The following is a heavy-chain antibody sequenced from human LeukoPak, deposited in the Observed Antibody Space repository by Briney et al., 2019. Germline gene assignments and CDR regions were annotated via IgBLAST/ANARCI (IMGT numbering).Heavy chain of an antibody. CDR3: ARRYYFWSNNWFDP. D-gene: IGHD3-3*01. CDR2: IYHSGST. Sequence: SETLSLTCTVSGYSISSGYYWGWIRQPPGKGLEWIGSIYHSGSTYYNPSLKSRVTISVDTSKNQFSLKLSSVTDADTAVYYCARRYYFWSNNWFDPWGQGTLVTVSS. CDR1: GYSISSGYY. V-gene: IGHV4-38-2*02. J-gene: IGHJ5*02.